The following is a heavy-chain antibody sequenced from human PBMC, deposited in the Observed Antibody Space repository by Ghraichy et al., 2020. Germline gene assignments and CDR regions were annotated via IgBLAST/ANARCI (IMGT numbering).Heavy chain of an antibody. CDR1: GFIFSGFW. CDR3: ARDRARGMDV. Sequence: LTCAASGFIFSGFWMHWVRQAPGKGLVWVSRIYSDGSGTSYADSVKGRFTISRDNAKNTLYLQMNTLRAEDTAVYYCARDRARGMDVWGQGTTVTVSS. V-gene: IGHV3-74*01. D-gene: IGHD3-10*01. J-gene: IGHJ6*02. CDR2: IYSDGSGT.